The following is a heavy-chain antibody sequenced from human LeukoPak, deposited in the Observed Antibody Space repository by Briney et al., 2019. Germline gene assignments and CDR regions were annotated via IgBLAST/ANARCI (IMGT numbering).Heavy chain of an antibody. CDR2: ISGSGNTT. Sequence: GGSLRLSCSASGFTFSTSAMHWVRQAPGKGLEYVSAISGSGNTTNYADSVNGRFTISRDNSKNTLNLQMSSLRVEDTAVYYCVKRLGGSGSYYDYWGQGTLVTVSS. V-gene: IGHV3-64D*09. D-gene: IGHD3-10*01. J-gene: IGHJ4*02. CDR3: VKRLGGSGSYYDY. CDR1: GFTFSTSA.